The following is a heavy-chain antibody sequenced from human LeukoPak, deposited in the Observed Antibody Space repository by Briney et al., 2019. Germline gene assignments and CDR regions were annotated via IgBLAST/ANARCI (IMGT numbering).Heavy chain of an antibody. CDR3: ARGINHCSSTSCYPRARSNWFDP. CDR1: GGSFSGYY. D-gene: IGHD2-2*01. Sequence: KTSETLSLTCAVYGGSFSGYYWSWIRQPPGKGLEWIGEINHSGSTNYNSSLKSRVTISVDTSKNQFSLKLSSVTAADTAVYYCARGINHCSSTSCYPRARSNWFDPWGQGTLVTVSS. CDR2: INHSGST. J-gene: IGHJ5*02. V-gene: IGHV4-34*01.